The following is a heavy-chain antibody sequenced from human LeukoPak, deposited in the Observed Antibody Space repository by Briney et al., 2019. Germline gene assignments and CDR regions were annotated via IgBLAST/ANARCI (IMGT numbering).Heavy chain of an antibody. CDR2: IWYDGSNK. CDR3: AKDLRPFMITPAAFDI. D-gene: IGHD3-16*01. CDR1: GFTFSSYG. V-gene: IGHV3-33*06. J-gene: IGHJ3*02. Sequence: PGGSLRLSCAASGFTFSSYGMHWVRRAPGKGLEWVAVIWYDGSNKYYADSVKGRFTISRDNSKNTLYLQMNSLRAEDTAVYYCAKDLRPFMITPAAFDIWGQGTMVTVSS.